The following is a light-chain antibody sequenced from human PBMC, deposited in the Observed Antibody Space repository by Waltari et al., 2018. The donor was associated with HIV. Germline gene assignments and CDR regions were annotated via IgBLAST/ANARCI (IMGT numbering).Light chain of an antibody. CDR1: LPYNS. Sequence: SYELPQPPSVSVSPGQTARITCPGVLPYNSPFWYQQKSGQAPVVVIYEAYKRPSGIPERFSGSRSGAMAILTISGAQVEDEGDYYCYSTDSSGRGVFGGGTKLTVL. CDR3: YSTDSSGRGV. CDR2: EAY. V-gene: IGLV3-10*01. J-gene: IGLJ3*02.